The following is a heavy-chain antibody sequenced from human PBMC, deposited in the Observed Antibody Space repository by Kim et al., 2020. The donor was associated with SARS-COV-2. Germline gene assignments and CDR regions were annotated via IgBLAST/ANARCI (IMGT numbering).Heavy chain of an antibody. D-gene: IGHD1-1*01. J-gene: IGHJ3*02. V-gene: IGHV3-23*01. CDR3: AKGNACNSYDALDI. Sequence: SAKPVKARFTISRDYSKNTVYLQMNSLRAEDTALYYCAKGNACNSYDALDIWGQGTMVTVSS.